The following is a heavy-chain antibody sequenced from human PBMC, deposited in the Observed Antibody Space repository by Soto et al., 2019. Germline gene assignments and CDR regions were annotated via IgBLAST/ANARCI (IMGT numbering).Heavy chain of an antibody. CDR2: ISYDGDNQ. Sequence: GGSLRLSCAASGFSFSHYAMHWVRQPPGKGLEWVALISYDGDNQYFTDSVRGRFTISRDNSKTTVYLEMNSLRLDDTATYYCVSPHSDSSNAFDPWGQGTLVTVSS. J-gene: IGHJ5*02. CDR3: VSPHSDSSNAFDP. CDR1: GFSFSHYA. V-gene: IGHV3-30-3*01. D-gene: IGHD3-22*01.